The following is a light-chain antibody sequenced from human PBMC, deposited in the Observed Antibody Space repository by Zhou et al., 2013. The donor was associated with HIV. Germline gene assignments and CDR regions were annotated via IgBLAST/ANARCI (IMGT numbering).Light chain of an antibody. CDR1: QSVDTY. CDR3: QHYGVSPYT. V-gene: IGKV3-20*01. CDR2: GAS. J-gene: IGKJ2*01. Sequence: EVLMTQSPVTLSVSPGGRATLSCRASQSVDTYLAWYQHKPGQGPKVLIFGASTRANGIPGRFSGSGSGTEFTLTISRLEPEDFAVYYCQHYGVSPYTFGPGTKVDIK.